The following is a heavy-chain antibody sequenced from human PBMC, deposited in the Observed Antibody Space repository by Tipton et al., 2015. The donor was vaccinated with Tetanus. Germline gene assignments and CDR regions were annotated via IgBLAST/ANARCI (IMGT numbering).Heavy chain of an antibody. CDR3: AREADCSGGSCCSGDFDN. Sequence: SLRLSCAASGFIFSSYGIHWVRQAPGKGLEWAAVSWYDGTDKYYADSVKGRFTISRDNSKNTLYLQMNSLRAEDTAVYYCAREADCSGGSCCSGDFDNWGQGTQVTVSS. J-gene: IGHJ4*02. CDR2: SWYDGTDK. CDR1: GFIFSSYG. D-gene: IGHD2-15*01. V-gene: IGHV3-33*01.